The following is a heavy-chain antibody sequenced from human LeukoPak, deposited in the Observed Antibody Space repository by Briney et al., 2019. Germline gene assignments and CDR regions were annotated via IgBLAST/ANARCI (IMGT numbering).Heavy chain of an antibody. Sequence: GGSLRLSCAASGFTFSSYSMNWVRQAPGKGLEWVSTISNRAGSTYYADSVKGRFTISRDNSKNTLYLLMNSLRAEDTAVYYCAKALLYCGVDCSVNVGDYWGQGTLVTVSS. CDR1: GFTFSSYS. CDR3: AKALLYCGVDCSVNVGDY. V-gene: IGHV3-23*01. J-gene: IGHJ4*02. D-gene: IGHD2-21*02. CDR2: ISNRAGST.